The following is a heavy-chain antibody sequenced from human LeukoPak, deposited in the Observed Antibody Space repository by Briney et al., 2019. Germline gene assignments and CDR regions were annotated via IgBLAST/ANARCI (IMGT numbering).Heavy chain of an antibody. D-gene: IGHD4-23*01. V-gene: IGHV4-4*07. J-gene: IGHJ6*03. Sequence: SETLSLTCTVSGGSISSYYWSWIRQPAGKGLEWIGRIYSSGSTNYNPSLKSRVTMSVDTSKNQFSLKLSSVTAADTAVYYCARVNSDDYGGNSGGYYYYYMDVWGKGTTVTISS. CDR2: IYSSGST. CDR1: GGSISSYY. CDR3: ARVNSDDYGGNSGGYYYYYMDV.